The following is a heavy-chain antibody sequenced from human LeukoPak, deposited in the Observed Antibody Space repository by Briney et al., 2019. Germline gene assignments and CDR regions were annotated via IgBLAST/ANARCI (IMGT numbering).Heavy chain of an antibody. D-gene: IGHD3-9*01. J-gene: IGHJ2*01. Sequence: TPSETLSLTCTVSGGSISSYYWGWIRQSAGKGLEWIGRMYTRGTTSYNPSLKSRVTMSVDTSKNQFSLKLSSVTAADTAVYYCARVPGYYDILTGYSPHWYFDLWGRGTLVTVSS. CDR2: MYTRGTT. CDR1: GGSISSYY. V-gene: IGHV4-4*07. CDR3: ARVPGYYDILTGYSPHWYFDL.